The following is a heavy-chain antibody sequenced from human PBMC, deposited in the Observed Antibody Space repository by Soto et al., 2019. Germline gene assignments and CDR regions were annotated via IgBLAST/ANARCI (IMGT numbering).Heavy chain of an antibody. Sequence: QVQLVQSGAEVKKPGASVKVSCKASGYTFTSYGISWVRQAPGQGLEWMGWISAYNGNTNYAQKLQGRVTMTTDTSTSTAYRELRSLRSDDTAVYYCARDYYCSGGSCYSGWFDPWGQGTLVTVSS. D-gene: IGHD2-15*01. CDR1: GYTFTSYG. CDR3: ARDYYCSGGSCYSGWFDP. V-gene: IGHV1-18*01. J-gene: IGHJ5*02. CDR2: ISAYNGNT.